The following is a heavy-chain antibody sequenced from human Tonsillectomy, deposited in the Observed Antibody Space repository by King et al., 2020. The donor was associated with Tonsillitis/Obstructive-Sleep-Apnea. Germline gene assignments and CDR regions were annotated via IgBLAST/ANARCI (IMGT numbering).Heavy chain of an antibody. D-gene: IGHD6-19*01. Sequence: VQLVESGGSLVQPGGSLRLSCTASGFTFRSYAMSWVRQAPGKGLERVSRITGAGLTTSYADSVKGRFTISRDNSKNTLYLQMNSLRADDTAVYYCATNYMSVAADFDYWGQGTLVTVSS. CDR1: GFTFRSYA. CDR2: ITGAGLTT. CDR3: ATNYMSVAADFDY. J-gene: IGHJ4*02. V-gene: IGHV3-23*04.